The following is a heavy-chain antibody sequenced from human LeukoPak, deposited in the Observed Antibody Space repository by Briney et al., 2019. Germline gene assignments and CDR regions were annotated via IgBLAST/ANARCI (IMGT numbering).Heavy chain of an antibody. CDR2: INPNSGGT. V-gene: IGHV1-2*02. CDR1: GYTFTGYY. J-gene: IGHJ4*02. D-gene: IGHD6-13*01. Sequence: ASVKGSCKASGYTFTGYYIHWVRQATGQGLEWMGWINPNSGGTNYAQKFQGRVTMTRDTSISTAYMELSRLRSDDTAVYYRARLSALAAAARDYWGQGTLVTVSS. CDR3: ARLSALAAAARDY.